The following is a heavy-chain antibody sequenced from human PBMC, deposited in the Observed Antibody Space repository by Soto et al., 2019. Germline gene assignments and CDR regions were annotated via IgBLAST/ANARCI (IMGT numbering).Heavy chain of an antibody. J-gene: IGHJ5*02. CDR3: AKAESSSWYGWFDP. Sequence: QVQLVESGGGVVQPGRSLRLSCAASGFAFSSYGMHWVRQAPGKGLEWVAVISYDGSNKYYADSVKGRFTISRDNSKNTLYLQMNSLRAEDTAVYYCAKAESSSWYGWFDPWGQGTLVTVSS. D-gene: IGHD6-13*01. CDR2: ISYDGSNK. CDR1: GFAFSSYG. V-gene: IGHV3-30*18.